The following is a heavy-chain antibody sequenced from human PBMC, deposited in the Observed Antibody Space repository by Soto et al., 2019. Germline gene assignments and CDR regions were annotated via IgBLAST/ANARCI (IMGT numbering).Heavy chain of an antibody. Sequence: GSLRLSCAASGFTFSDSAMNWVRQAPGKGLEWVSIISGSDSKTYYADSVKGRFTISRDNSKNMLYLHMYGLRAEDTARYYCAKEIVAAAYAETSPFDFWGQGTLVTVSS. J-gene: IGHJ4*02. CDR1: GFTFSDSA. CDR3: AKEIVAAAYAETSPFDF. D-gene: IGHD2-15*01. CDR2: ISGSDSKT. V-gene: IGHV3-23*01.